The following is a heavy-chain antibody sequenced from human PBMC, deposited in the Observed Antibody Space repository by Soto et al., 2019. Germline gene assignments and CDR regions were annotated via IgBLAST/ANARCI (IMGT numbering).Heavy chain of an antibody. CDR1: GGSISSYY. V-gene: IGHV4-59*12. CDR2: IYYSGST. Sequence: SETLSLTCTVSGGSISSYYWSWIRQPPGKGVEWIGYIYYSGSTNYNPSLKSRVTISVDTSKNQFSLKLSSVTAADTAVYYCAASCVACGGFNYYGMDVWGQGTTVTVSS. J-gene: IGHJ6*02. CDR3: AASCVACGGFNYYGMDV. D-gene: IGHD2-21*01.